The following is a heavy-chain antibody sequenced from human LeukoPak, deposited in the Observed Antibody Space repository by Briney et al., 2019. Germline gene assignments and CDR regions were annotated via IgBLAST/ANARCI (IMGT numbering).Heavy chain of an antibody. CDR2: IRYDGSNK. V-gene: IGHV3-30*02. D-gene: IGHD6-19*01. CDR1: GFTFSSYG. Sequence: GGSLRLSCAASGFTFSSYGMHWVREAPGKGLEWVAFIRYDGSNKYYADSVKGRFTISRDNSKNTLYLQMNSLRAEDTAVYFCAKAISSPGYTSGWAGIDYWGQGALVTVSS. CDR3: AKAISSPGYTSGWAGIDY. J-gene: IGHJ4*02.